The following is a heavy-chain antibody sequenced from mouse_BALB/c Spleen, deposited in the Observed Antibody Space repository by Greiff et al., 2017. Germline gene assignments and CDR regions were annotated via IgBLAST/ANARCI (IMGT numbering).Heavy chain of an antibody. D-gene: IGHD1-1*01. J-gene: IGHJ4*01. CDR3: ARRLRGAMDY. V-gene: IGHV14-3*02. CDR1: GFNIKDTY. Sequence: EVQRVESGAELVKPGASVKLSCTASGFNIKDTYMHWVKQRPEQGLEWIGRIDPANGNTKYDPKFQGKATITADTSSNTAYLQLSSLTSEDTAVYYCARRLRGAMDYWGQGTSVTGSS. CDR2: IDPANGNT.